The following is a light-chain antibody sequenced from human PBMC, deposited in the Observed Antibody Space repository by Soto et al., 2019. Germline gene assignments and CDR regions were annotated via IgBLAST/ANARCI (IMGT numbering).Light chain of an antibody. Sequence: DMVLTHSPCTLSWSAGETSPLSCRVSQSVSSSYLAWYQQIPGLAPRLLMYGTSNRATGIPDRFSGSGSGTVFTLTIVGLEPDDVAVYYGHQYGRLRWTQGQVTKVAIK. V-gene: IGKV3-20*01. CDR3: HQYGRLRWT. CDR1: QSVSSSY. CDR2: GTS. J-gene: IGKJ1*01.